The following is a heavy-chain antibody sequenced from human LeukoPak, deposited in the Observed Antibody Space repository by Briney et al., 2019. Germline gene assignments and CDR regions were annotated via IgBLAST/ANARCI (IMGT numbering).Heavy chain of an antibody. J-gene: IGHJ4*02. D-gene: IGHD3-16*01. V-gene: IGHV3-23*01. CDR1: GFTFGSYA. CDR3: ARDCCGVWGPLGDY. CDR2: ISGSGGST. Sequence: GGSLRLSCAASGFTFGSYAMSWVRQAPGKGLEWVSAISGSGGSTYYADSVKGRFTISRDNSKNMLYLQMNSLRAEDTAVYYCARDCCGVWGPLGDYWGRGTLVTVSS.